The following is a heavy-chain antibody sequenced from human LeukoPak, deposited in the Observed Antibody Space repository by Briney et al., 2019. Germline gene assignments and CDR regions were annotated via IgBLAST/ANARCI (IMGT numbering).Heavy chain of an antibody. V-gene: IGHV4-61*01. D-gene: IGHD3-10*01. CDR2: IYYSGST. Sequence: SETLSLTCTVSGGSVSSGSYYWSWIRQPPGKGLEWIGYIYYSGSTNYNPSLKSRVTISVDTSKNQFSLKLSSVTAADTAVYYCARERSYYGSAVDYWGQGTLVTVSS. CDR3: ARERSYYGSAVDY. CDR1: GGSVSSGSYY. J-gene: IGHJ4*02.